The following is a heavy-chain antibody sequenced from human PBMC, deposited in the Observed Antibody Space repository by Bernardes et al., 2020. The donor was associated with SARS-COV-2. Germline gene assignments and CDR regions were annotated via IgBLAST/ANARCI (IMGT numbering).Heavy chain of an antibody. J-gene: IGHJ3*02. Sequence: GGSLRLSCAASGFTFSSYAMSWVRQAPGKGLEWVSAISGSGGSTYYADSVKGRFTISRDNSKNTLYLQMNSLRAEDTAVYYCAKDDSDSGSYSDAFDIWGQGKMVTVSS. D-gene: IGHD1-26*01. V-gene: IGHV3-23*01. CDR2: ISGSGGST. CDR3: AKDDSDSGSYSDAFDI. CDR1: GFTFSSYA.